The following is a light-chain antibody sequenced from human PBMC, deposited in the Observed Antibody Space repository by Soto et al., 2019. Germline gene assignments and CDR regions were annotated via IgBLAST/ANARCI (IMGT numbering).Light chain of an antibody. CDR3: QQYDNPRT. J-gene: IGKJ4*02. CDR2: XAS. Sequence: EIQMTQSPSSLSTSVGDRVTITCXASQIIMNYLNGYQQKRRKATKIXNYXASNLETVVPSKFSGSGSGTDFTLTISSLQAEDMETYCCQQYDNPRTFGGGTKVDIK. CDR1: QIIMNY. V-gene: IGKV1-33*01.